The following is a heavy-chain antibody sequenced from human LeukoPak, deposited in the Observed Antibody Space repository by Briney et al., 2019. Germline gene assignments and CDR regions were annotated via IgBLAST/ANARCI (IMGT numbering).Heavy chain of an antibody. D-gene: IGHD3-16*01. CDR3: ARVWGSDAFDI. V-gene: IGHV3-74*01. Sequence: GGSLRLSCAASGFTFSHYWMQWVRQAPGKGLVWVSRINSDGSSTTYADSVKGRFTISRDNAKNTPYLQMNSLRAEDTAEYYCARVWGSDAFDIWGQGTMVTVSS. CDR2: INSDGSST. CDR1: GFTFSHYW. J-gene: IGHJ3*02.